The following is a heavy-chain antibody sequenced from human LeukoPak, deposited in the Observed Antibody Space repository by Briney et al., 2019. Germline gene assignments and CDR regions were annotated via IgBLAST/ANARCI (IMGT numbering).Heavy chain of an antibody. CDR3: VSADFTRLDP. J-gene: IGHJ5*02. CDR2: MNPNRGNR. Sequence: AAVKVSFKSSGYTFNIYDVHWVRQATAQGLEWMGWMNPNRGNRGYAQRFQARATMTRNNSISTAYMELNSLTSEDTAVYFCVSADFTRLDPWGQGTLVIVSS. CDR1: GYTFNIYD. D-gene: IGHD3-3*01. V-gene: IGHV1-8*01.